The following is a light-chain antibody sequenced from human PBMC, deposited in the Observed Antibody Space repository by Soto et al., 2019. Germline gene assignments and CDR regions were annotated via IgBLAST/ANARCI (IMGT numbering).Light chain of an antibody. J-gene: IGKJ1*01. CDR3: QHYDRAPMWT. CDR2: GAS. V-gene: IGKV3-20*01. Sequence: EIVLTQSPGTLYLSPGERATLSCRASQSVTSSYLAWYQDKPGQAPRLLXYGASSRATGIPDRFSGSGSGTDLTLTISRLDPEDFAVYACQHYDRAPMWTFGQGTKVDIK. CDR1: QSVTSSY.